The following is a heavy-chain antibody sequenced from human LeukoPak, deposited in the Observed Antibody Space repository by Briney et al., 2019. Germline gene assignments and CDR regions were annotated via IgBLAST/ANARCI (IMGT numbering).Heavy chain of an antibody. Sequence: PSETLSLTCTVSGGSISSSSYYWGWIRQPPGKGLEWIGSIYYSGSTYYNPSLKSRVTISVDTSKNQFSLKLSSVTAADTAVYYCARGAEGWGQLSYYYYYMDVWGKGTTVTISS. CDR1: GGSISSSSYY. V-gene: IGHV4-39*07. D-gene: IGHD1-1*01. CDR3: ARGAEGWGQLSYYYYYMDV. J-gene: IGHJ6*03. CDR2: IYYSGST.